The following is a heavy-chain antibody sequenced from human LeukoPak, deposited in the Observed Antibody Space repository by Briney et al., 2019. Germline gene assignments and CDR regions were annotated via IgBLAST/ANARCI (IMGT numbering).Heavy chain of an antibody. V-gene: IGHV1-18*01. CDR3: ARVRSRQFLTGYTGHRGYFDY. CDR1: GYTFTSYG. J-gene: IGHJ4*02. Sequence: ASVKVSCKASGYTFTSYGISWVRQAPGQGLEWMGWISAYNGNTNYAQKLQGRVTMTTDTSTSTAYMELRSLRSDDTAVYYCARVRSRQFLTGYTGHRGYFDYWGQGTLVTVSS. D-gene: IGHD3-9*01. CDR2: ISAYNGNT.